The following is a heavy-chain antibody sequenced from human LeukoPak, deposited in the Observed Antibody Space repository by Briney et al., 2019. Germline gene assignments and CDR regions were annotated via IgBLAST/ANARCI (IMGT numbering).Heavy chain of an antibody. V-gene: IGHV4-39*07. Sequence: SETLSLTCTVSGDSINNNNYYWGWIRQPPGEGLEWIGNIYYNGRTYYSPSLRSRGTISVDTSNNQFSLKLASVTAADTAVYYCARDLRLGGGGADHWGQGTLVTVSS. CDR1: GDSINNNNYY. CDR2: IYYNGRT. CDR3: ARDLRLGGGGADH. J-gene: IGHJ4*02. D-gene: IGHD1-26*01.